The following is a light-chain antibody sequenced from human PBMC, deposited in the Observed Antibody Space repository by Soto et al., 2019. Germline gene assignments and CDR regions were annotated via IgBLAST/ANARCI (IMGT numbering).Light chain of an antibody. Sequence: QSALTQPASVSGSHVQSITIFCTGTSSDVGSYNLVSWYQQHPGKAPKLMIYEGSKRPSGVSNRFSGSKSGNTASLTISGLQAEDEADYYCCSYAGSSTYVFGTGTKVTVL. V-gene: IGLV2-23*01. CDR2: EGS. CDR3: CSYAGSSTYV. CDR1: SSDVGSYNL. J-gene: IGLJ1*01.